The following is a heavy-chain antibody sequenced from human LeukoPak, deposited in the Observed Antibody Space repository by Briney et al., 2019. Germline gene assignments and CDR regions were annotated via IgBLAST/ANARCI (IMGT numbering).Heavy chain of an antibody. CDR3: ARGRGSLTY. CDR1: GGSINLYY. V-gene: IGHV4-59*01. CDR2: FYDTRSP. D-gene: IGHD3-10*01. Sequence: SETLSLTCTVSGGSINLYYWSWIRQPPGKGLEWIGYFYDTRSPKYNPSLERRVTISVDTSRKQFSLNISSVTTADTAAYYCARGRGSLTYWGQGTLATVSS. J-gene: IGHJ4*02.